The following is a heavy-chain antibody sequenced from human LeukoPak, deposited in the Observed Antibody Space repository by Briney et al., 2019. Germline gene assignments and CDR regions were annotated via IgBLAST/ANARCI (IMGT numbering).Heavy chain of an antibody. Sequence: SETLSLTCAVNGGSFSGYYWSWIRQPPGKGLEWIGEINHSGSTNHNSSLKSRVTISVDTSKNHFSLKLSSVTAADTAVYYCARHFLEWLLSTNYYYYYMDVWGKGTTVTVSS. D-gene: IGHD3-3*01. CDR2: INHSGST. CDR3: ARHFLEWLLSTNYYYYYMDV. CDR1: GGSFSGYY. V-gene: IGHV4-34*01. J-gene: IGHJ6*03.